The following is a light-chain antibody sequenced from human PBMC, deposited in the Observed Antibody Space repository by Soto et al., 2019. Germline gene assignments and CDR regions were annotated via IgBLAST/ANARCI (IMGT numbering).Light chain of an antibody. Sequence: QSALTQPASVSGSPGQSITISCTGTSSDVGGYNYVSWYQQYPGKAPKLMICDVTNRPSGVSNRFSGSKSGNTASLTISGLQAEDEADYYCSSCASSSPWVFGGGTKLTVL. CDR1: SSDVGGYNY. J-gene: IGLJ2*01. V-gene: IGLV2-14*01. CDR2: DVT. CDR3: SSCASSSPWV.